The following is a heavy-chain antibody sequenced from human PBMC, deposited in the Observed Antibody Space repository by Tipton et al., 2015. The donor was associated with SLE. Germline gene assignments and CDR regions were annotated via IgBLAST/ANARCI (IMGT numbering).Heavy chain of an antibody. J-gene: IGHJ6*03. Sequence: TLSLTCAVSDDSISNYYWSWIRQSPGKGLEWIGYGYYIGSTNYNPSLKSRLTISVDTSKNQFSLRLSSVTAADTAVYYCARAYSSGWYYYYYMDVWGKGTTVTVSS. CDR2: GYYIGST. CDR1: DDSISNYY. D-gene: IGHD6-19*01. V-gene: IGHV4-59*01. CDR3: ARAYSSGWYYYYYMDV.